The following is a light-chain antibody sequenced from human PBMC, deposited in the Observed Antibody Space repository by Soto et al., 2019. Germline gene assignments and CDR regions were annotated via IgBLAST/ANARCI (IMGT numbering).Light chain of an antibody. V-gene: IGKV1-9*01. CDR1: QGIRNY. J-gene: IGKJ3*01. CDR3: QQLNSYLFT. Sequence: DIQLTQSPSFLSASVGDRVTITCRASQGIRNYLAWYQQKPGTAPKLLIYGASTLQSGVPSRFSGSGSGTEFTLTINSLQPEDFAAYYCQQLNSYLFTFGPGTKVDIK. CDR2: GAS.